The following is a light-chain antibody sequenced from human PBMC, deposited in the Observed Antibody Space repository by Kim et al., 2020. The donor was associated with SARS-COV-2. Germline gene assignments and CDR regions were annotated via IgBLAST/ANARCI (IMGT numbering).Light chain of an antibody. V-gene: IGKV3-11*01. CDR1: HIVNTH. CDR2: DAS. J-gene: IGKJ4*01. Sequence: WAPEERATLSCRASHIVNTHLAWYQQRPGQSPRLLICDASKRVTGIPARFSGSGSGTDFTLTISSLEPEDFAVYYCQQRGNWPRAFGGGTKVDIK. CDR3: QQRGNWPRA.